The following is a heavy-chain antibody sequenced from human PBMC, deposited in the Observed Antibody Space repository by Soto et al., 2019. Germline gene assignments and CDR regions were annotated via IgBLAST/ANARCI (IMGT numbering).Heavy chain of an antibody. Sequence: SETPSLTCTVSGGSISSYYWSWIRQPPGKGLEWIGYIYYSGSTNYNPSLKSRVTISVDTSKNQFSLKLSSVTAADTAVYYCGGGYYYGMDVWGQGTTVTVSS. V-gene: IGHV4-59*01. CDR2: IYYSGST. CDR1: GGSISSYY. CDR3: GGGYYYGMDV. J-gene: IGHJ6*02.